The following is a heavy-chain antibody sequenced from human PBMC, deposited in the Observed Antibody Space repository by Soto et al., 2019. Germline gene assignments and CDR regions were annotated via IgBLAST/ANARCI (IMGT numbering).Heavy chain of an antibody. V-gene: IGHV3-30*18. J-gene: IGHJ1*01. CDR1: GFTFRSYG. Sequence: RLSCVASGFTFRSYGMHWVRQAPGKGLEWVAVISSDGSNKDYADSVKGRFTISRDNSENTLYLQMNSLRVEDTAVYYCANHPYSGSYFGYFHHWGQGTLVTVS. CDR2: ISSDGSNK. D-gene: IGHD1-26*01. CDR3: ANHPYSGSYFGYFHH.